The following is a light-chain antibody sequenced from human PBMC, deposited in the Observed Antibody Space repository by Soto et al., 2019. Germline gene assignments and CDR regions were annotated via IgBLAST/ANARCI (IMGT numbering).Light chain of an antibody. CDR1: SSDVGAYNY. CDR3: SSYAGSDVFV. Sequence: QSVLTQPPSASGSPGQSVAISCTGTSSDVGAYNYVAWYQQHPGKVPKLMIYEVSKRPSGVPDRLSGSKSGNTASLTVSGLQADDEADYYCSSYAGSDVFVFGTGTKVTVL. CDR2: EVS. J-gene: IGLJ1*01. V-gene: IGLV2-8*01.